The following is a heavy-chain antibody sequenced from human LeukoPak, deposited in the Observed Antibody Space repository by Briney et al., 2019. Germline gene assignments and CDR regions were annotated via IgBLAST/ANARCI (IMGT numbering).Heavy chain of an antibody. J-gene: IGHJ6*02. CDR2: IIPLLDIT. CDR3: ATDGPAAMGADYLYGLDV. CDR1: GGTLSNYG. Sequence: SVKVSCKASGGTLSNYGISWVRQAPGQGLEWMGRIIPLLDITTYAERFQGRVTITADKSTSTAYMEVSSLRSEDTAVYYCATDGPAAMGADYLYGLDVWGQGTTVTVSS. V-gene: IGHV1-69*04. D-gene: IGHD2-2*01.